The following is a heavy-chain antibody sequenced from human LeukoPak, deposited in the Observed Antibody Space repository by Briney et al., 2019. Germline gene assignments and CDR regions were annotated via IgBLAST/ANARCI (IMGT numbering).Heavy chain of an antibody. CDR2: IIPIFGTA. D-gene: IGHD4-17*01. J-gene: IGHJ6*03. CDR3: ASSLREDFYYYYMDV. Sequence: GASVKVSCKASGGTFSSYAISWVRQAPGQGLEWMGGIIPIFGTANYAQKFQGRVTITADKSTSTAYMELSSLRSEDTAVYYCASSLREDFYYYYMDVWGKGTTVTVSS. V-gene: IGHV1-69*06. CDR1: GGTFSSYA.